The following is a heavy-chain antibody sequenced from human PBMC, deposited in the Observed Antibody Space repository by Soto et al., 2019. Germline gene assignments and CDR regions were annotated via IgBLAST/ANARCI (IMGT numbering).Heavy chain of an antibody. V-gene: IGHV1-69*01. D-gene: IGHD4-17*01. CDR2: ITPVFGTA. Sequence: QVQLVQSGAEVKKPGSSVKVSCKASADTFNSYSLSWLRQAPGQRLEWMGGITPVFGTADYAQSFEDRLTITADDSTSTVYMVLSSLRSDDTAVYYCARSLKGTTVTNWFDTWGQGALVTVSS. CDR1: ADTFNSYS. CDR3: ARSLKGTTVTNWFDT. J-gene: IGHJ5*02.